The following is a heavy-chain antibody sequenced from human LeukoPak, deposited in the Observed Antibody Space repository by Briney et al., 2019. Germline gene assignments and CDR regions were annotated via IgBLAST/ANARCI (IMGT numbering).Heavy chain of an antibody. CDR1: VYTFTFYG. J-gene: IGHJ4*02. Sequence: AAVKVTSKASVYTFTFYGISWVGQAPGQGLEWMGWISAYNGNTNYAQKLQGRVTMTTDTSTSTAYMELRSLRSDDTAAYYCARQKYPPVTSAFDYWGQGTLVTVSS. D-gene: IGHD4-17*01. CDR3: ARQKYPPVTSAFDY. V-gene: IGHV1-18*01. CDR2: ISAYNGNT.